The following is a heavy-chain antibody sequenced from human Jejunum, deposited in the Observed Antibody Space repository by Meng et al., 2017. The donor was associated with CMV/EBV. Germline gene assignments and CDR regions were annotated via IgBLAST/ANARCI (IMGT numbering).Heavy chain of an antibody. D-gene: IGHD3-16*01. V-gene: IGHV1-46*01. CDR3: ARGTQGAYLDI. J-gene: IGHJ4*02. CDR1: GYKFTDYY. Sequence: QVQLVQSWAEETKPGALVTVSCKASGYKFTDYYLHWVRQAPGQGLEWMGIINPSRGITNFAQKFRDRLTMTRDTSTTTVYMELSSLTSDDTAVYYCARGTQGAYLDIWGQGTLVTVSS. CDR2: INPSRGIT.